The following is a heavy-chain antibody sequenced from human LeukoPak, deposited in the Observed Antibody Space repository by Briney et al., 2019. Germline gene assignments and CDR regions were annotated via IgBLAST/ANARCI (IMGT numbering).Heavy chain of an antibody. V-gene: IGHV4-59*12. CDR1: GVSISNYF. CDR2: IFNSGST. D-gene: IGHD6-19*01. J-gene: IGHJ6*03. Sequence: SETLSLTCTVSGVSISNYFWSWIRQPPGEGLEWIGYIFNSGSTTYNPSLKSRVTISTGPPRNHFSLRLSSVTAADTAVYYCAKSSRRDYSMDVWGRGTTVTIFS. CDR3: AKSSRRDYSMDV.